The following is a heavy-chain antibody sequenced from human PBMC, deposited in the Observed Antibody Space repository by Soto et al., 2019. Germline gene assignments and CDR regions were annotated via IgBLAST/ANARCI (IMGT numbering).Heavy chain of an antibody. CDR1: GGSIRTDNW. J-gene: IGHJ3*02. CDR3: AYTPCGGGPCHSAFDI. D-gene: IGHD2-15*01. V-gene: IGHV4-4*02. Sequence: QVQLQESGPGLVKPSGTLSLTCAVSGGSIRTDNWWSWVRQPPGKGLEWIGETYHDGNTHFNPSPKGAVSLLLEKSNNQVSLKLSSVPAADPAVYYCAYTPCGGGPCHSAFDIWGQGTMVTVSS. CDR2: TYHDGNT.